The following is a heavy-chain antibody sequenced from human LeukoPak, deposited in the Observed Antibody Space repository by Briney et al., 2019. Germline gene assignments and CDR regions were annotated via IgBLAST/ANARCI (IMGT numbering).Heavy chain of an antibody. CDR1: GFTFSSYS. D-gene: IGHD5-18*01. V-gene: IGHV3-21*01. CDR3: ARSGYSYGVYYYYYMDV. J-gene: IGHJ6*03. CDR2: ISSNSSYI. Sequence: PGGSLRLSCAASGFTFSSYSMNWVRQAPGKGLEWVSSISSNSSYIYYADSVKGRFTIFRDNSKNTLYLQMNSLRAEDTAVYYCARSGYSYGVYYYYYMDVWGKGTTVTVSS.